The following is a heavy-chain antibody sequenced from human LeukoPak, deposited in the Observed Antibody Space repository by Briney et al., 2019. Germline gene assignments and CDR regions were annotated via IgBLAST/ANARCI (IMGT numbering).Heavy chain of an antibody. V-gene: IGHV1-8*03. D-gene: IGHD3-16*01. CDR2: MNPNSGNT. J-gene: IGHJ6*03. CDR3: ARGYYDYVWGSYATSGYMDV. Sequence: PRASVKVSCKASGYTFTSYDINWVRQATGQGLEWMGWMNPNSGNTGYAQKFQGRVTITADESTSTAYMELSSLRSEDTAVYYCARGYYDYVWGSYATSGYMDVWGKGTTVTISS. CDR1: GYTFTSYD.